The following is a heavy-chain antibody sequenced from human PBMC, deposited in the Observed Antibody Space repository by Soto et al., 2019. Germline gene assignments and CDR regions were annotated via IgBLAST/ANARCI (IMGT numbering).Heavy chain of an antibody. Sequence: EVQLVESGGGLVKPGGSLRLSCAASGFTFSSYSMNWVRQAPGKGLEWVSSISSSSSYIYYADSVKGRFTISRDNAKTSLYLHINSLTAEDTAVYYCARDHLVVVVAATRYCLDVWGQGTTVTVSS. V-gene: IGHV3-21*01. J-gene: IGHJ6*02. CDR2: ISSSSSYI. CDR1: GFTFSSYS. D-gene: IGHD2-15*01. CDR3: ARDHLVVVVAATRYCLDV.